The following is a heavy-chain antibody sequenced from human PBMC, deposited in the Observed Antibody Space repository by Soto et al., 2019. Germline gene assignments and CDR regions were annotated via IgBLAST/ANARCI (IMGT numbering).Heavy chain of an antibody. CDR1: GFSFGSYA. CDR2: ISGSDGKT. J-gene: IGHJ4*02. CDR3: AMLSYLDY. Sequence: PGGSLRLSCAASGFSFGSYALSWVRQAPGKGLEWVSTISGSDGKTFYADSVKGRFSISRDTSQNTLYLQINSLRADDTAIYYCAMLSYLDYWGQGTRVTVSS. V-gene: IGHV3-23*01.